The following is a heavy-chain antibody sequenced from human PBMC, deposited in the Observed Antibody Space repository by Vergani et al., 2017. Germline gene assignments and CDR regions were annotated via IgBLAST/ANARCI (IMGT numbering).Heavy chain of an antibody. Sequence: QVQLQESGPGLVKPSETLSLTCTVSGYSISSGYYWGWIRQPPGKGLEWIGSIYHSGSTYYNPSLKSRVTISVDTSKNQFSLKQSSVTAADTAVYYCARDLYSYDSSGYRAYWGQGTLVTVSS. CDR1: GYSISSGYY. CDR2: IYHSGST. CDR3: ARDLYSYDSSGYRAY. J-gene: IGHJ4*02. V-gene: IGHV4-38-2*02. D-gene: IGHD3-22*01.